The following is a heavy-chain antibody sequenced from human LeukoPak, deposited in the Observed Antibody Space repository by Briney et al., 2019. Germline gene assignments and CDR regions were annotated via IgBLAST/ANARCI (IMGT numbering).Heavy chain of an antibody. Sequence: GGSLRLSCVASGFTFVSHWMTWVRQASGKGLEWVANINQDGSEKYYVDSVKGRFTISRDNAKNSLYLQMNSLRAEDTAVYYCASRNSKWLVNYFDYWGQGTLVTVSS. CDR3: ASRNSKWLVNYFDY. CDR2: INQDGSEK. CDR1: GFTFVSHW. J-gene: IGHJ4*02. D-gene: IGHD6-19*01. V-gene: IGHV3-7*01.